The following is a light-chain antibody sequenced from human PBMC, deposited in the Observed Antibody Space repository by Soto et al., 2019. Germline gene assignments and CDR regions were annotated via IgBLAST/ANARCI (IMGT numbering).Light chain of an antibody. CDR2: AAS. J-gene: IGKJ3*01. V-gene: IGKV1-8*01. Sequence: AIRMTQSPSSFSASTGDRVTITCRASQGISTYLAWYQQKPGKAPKLLIYAASTLRSGVPSRFSGSGSGTDFTLTISCLQSEDFATYYCQQYYSYPPFTFGPGPKVDIK. CDR3: QQYYSYPPFT. CDR1: QGISTY.